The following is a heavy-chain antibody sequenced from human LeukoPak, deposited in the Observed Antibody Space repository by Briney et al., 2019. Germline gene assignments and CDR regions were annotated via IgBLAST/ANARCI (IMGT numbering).Heavy chain of an antibody. D-gene: IGHD6-6*01. CDR1: GYTFTGQD. V-gene: IGHV1-2*02. CDR3: ASYPRYSSSPPFDY. CDR2: INPNTGVT. J-gene: IGHJ4*02. Sequence: ASVKVSCKASGYTFTGQDMHWVRRAPGQGLEWMGWINPNTGVTNYAQRLQGRVTMTRDTTISTAYMELSRLTSDDTAVYYCASYPRYSSSPPFDYWGQGTLVTVSS.